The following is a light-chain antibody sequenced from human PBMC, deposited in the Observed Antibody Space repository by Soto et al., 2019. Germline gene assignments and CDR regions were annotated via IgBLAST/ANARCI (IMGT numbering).Light chain of an antibody. Sequence: QSALTQPASVSGSPGQSITISCTGTSSDVGRYNLVSWYQHHPGKAPKVIIYEVTDRPSGVSNRFSGSKSGNTASLTISGLQAEDEAEYYCSSYTNINTRACVFGTGTKVTVL. CDR1: SSDVGRYNL. V-gene: IGLV2-14*02. J-gene: IGLJ1*01. CDR2: EVT. CDR3: SSYTNINTRACV.